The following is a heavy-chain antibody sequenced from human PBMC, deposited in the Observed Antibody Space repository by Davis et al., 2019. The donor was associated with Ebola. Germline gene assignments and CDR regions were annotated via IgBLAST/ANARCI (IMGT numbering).Heavy chain of an antibody. J-gene: IGHJ4*02. CDR1: GPSFTAYY. D-gene: IGHD6-6*01. Sequence: MPSETLSPTCAVYGPSFTAYYWSWHRQPPAKGLEWIGEINHSGSTNYNPSLKSRVTISVDTSKKQFSLKLNSVTAADTAVYYCERDGHRSDSSNFFNCWGQGALVAVSS. CDR3: ERDGHRSDSSNFFNC. V-gene: IGHV4-34*01. CDR2: INHSGST.